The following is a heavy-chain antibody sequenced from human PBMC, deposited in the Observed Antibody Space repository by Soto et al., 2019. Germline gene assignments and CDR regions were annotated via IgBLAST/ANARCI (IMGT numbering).Heavy chain of an antibody. D-gene: IGHD2-2*01. CDR2: ISGSGGST. V-gene: IGHV3-23*01. CDR1: GFTFSSYA. J-gene: IGHJ4*02. Sequence: EVQLLESGGGLVQPGGSLRLSCAASGFTFSSYAMSWVRQAPGKGLEWVSAISGSGGSTYYADSVKGRFTISRDNSKNTLYLHMNSLRAEDTAVYYCAKGGRVVVLAAPDYWGQGTLVTVSS. CDR3: AKGGRVVVLAAPDY.